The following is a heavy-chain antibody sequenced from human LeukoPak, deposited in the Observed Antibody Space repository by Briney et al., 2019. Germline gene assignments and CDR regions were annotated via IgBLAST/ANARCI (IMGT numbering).Heavy chain of an antibody. J-gene: IGHJ3*02. Sequence: GGSLRLSCSASGFTFSTYAMHWVRQAPGKGLEYVSAISSNGGSTYYADSVKGRFTISRDNSKSTLYLQMSSLRAEDTAVYYCVGSYVYAFDIWGEGTMVTVFS. CDR1: GFTFSTYA. CDR3: VGSYVYAFDI. V-gene: IGHV3-64D*09. CDR2: ISSNGGST. D-gene: IGHD5-18*01.